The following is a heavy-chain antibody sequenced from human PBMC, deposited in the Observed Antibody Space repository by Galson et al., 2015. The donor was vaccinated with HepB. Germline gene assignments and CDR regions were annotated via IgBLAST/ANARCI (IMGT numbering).Heavy chain of an antibody. V-gene: IGHV1-18*01. CDR3: ARGALVAVVNANLNNWFDP. CDR1: GYTFSSYS. J-gene: IGHJ5*02. D-gene: IGHD2-8*02. Sequence: SVKVSCKASGYTFSSYSIAWVRQAPGQGLEWMGWIRAYDSSTNYAQKFQGRVTMTTETSTTTAYLELRSLRSDDTAVYYCARGALVAVVNANLNNWFDPWGQGTLVTVSS. CDR2: IRAYDSST.